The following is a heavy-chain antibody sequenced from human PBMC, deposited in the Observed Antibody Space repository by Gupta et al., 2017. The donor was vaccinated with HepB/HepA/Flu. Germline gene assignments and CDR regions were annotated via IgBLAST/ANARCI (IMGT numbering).Heavy chain of an antibody. CDR1: GFTFGDYA. Sequence: EVQLVESGGGLVQPGRSLRLACTTSGFTFGDYALAWVRQAPGKGLEWVGLIRSKDSGGTAEYAASLRGRVTISREDSKRTAYLQLNSLKTEDTAVYFCSRNGSGSPVDYWGQGTLVTVSS. J-gene: IGHJ4*02. CDR3: SRNGSGSPVDY. CDR2: IRSKDSGGTA. V-gene: IGHV3-49*04. D-gene: IGHD3-10*01.